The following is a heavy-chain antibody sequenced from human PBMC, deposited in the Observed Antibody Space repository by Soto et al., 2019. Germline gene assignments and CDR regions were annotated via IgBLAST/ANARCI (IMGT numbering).Heavy chain of an antibody. V-gene: IGHV3-48*01. CDR1: GFSFSDSG. J-gene: IGHJ4*02. Sequence: EVQLVESGGGLIQPGGSLRLSCAASGFSFSDSGMNWVRRAPGKRLEWISYISSSSRTIYYAASVEGRFTISRDNVRNTLPLQMNSLRGEDTGVYYCARTRMEWALYFDNWGLGTLVTVSS. D-gene: IGHD3-3*01. CDR2: ISSSSRTI. CDR3: ARTRMEWALYFDN.